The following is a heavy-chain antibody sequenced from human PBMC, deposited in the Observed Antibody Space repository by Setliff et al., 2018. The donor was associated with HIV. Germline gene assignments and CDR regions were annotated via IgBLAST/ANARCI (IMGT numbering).Heavy chain of an antibody. CDR2: INYSGST. V-gene: IGHV4-34*01. D-gene: IGHD6-13*01. Sequence: TLSLTCAVYGASFSAYYWSWIRQPPGKGLEWIGEINYSGSTNYKASLKGRVTISADTSKNQFSLKLSSVTAADTAVYFCARVVWTAAAGTIDYFYYGLDVWGQGTTVTAP. J-gene: IGHJ6*02. CDR1: GASFSAYY. CDR3: ARVVWTAAAGTIDYFYYGLDV.